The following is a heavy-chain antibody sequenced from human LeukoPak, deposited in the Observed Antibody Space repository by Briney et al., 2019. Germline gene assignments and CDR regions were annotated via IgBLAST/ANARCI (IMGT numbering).Heavy chain of an antibody. D-gene: IGHD6-13*01. CDR3: ASGPTSIAAAAPGVT. V-gene: IGHV4-4*07. CDR2: IYTSGST. CDR1: GGSISSYY. J-gene: IGHJ5*02. Sequence: SETLSLTCTVSGGSISSYYWSWIRQPAGKGLEWIGRIYTSGSTNYNPSLKSRVTMSVDTSKYQFSLKLSPVTTAETSLYYCASGPTSIAAAAPGVTWGQGTLVTVSS.